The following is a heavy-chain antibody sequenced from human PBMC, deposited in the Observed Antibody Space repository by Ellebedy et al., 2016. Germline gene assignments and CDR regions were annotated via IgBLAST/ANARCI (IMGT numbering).Heavy chain of an antibody. V-gene: IGHV1-2*02. CDR1: GYTFTGYY. D-gene: IGHD3-3*01. J-gene: IGHJ4*02. Sequence: ASVKVSXXASGYTFTGYYMHWVRQAPGQGLEWMGWINPNSGGTNYAQKFQGRVTMTRDTSISTAYMELSRLRSDDTAVYYCARRTIFGVVTKKYYFDYWGQGTLVTVSS. CDR2: INPNSGGT. CDR3: ARRTIFGVVTKKYYFDY.